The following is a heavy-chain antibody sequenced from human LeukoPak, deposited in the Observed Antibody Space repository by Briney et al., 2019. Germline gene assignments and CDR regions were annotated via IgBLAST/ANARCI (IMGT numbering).Heavy chain of an antibody. CDR1: GYTFDDHA. D-gene: IGHD2-21*01. J-gene: IGHJ6*02. Sequence: PGRSLRLSCAASGYTFDDHAMHWVRQVPGKGLEWVSGISWNSGNIGYAESVKGRFTISRDNAKNSLYLQMDGLRTEDTALYFCARHMWRRAFNYGMDVWGQGTTVAVSS. CDR3: ARHMWRRAFNYGMDV. CDR2: ISWNSGNI. V-gene: IGHV3-9*01.